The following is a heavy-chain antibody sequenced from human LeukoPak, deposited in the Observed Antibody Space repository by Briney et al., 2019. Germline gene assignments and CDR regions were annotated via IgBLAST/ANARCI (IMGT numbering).Heavy chain of an antibody. J-gene: IGHJ4*02. Sequence: KPGGSLRLSCAASGFTFSSYSMNWVRQAPGKGLEWVSSISSSSSYIYYADSVKGRFTISRDNAKNSLYLQMNSLRAEDTAVYYCARDWSYYYDSSGYLPRTMSPYFDYWGQGTLVTVSS. V-gene: IGHV3-21*01. CDR2: ISSSSSYI. CDR1: GFTFSSYS. D-gene: IGHD3-22*01. CDR3: ARDWSYYYDSSGYLPRTMSPYFDY.